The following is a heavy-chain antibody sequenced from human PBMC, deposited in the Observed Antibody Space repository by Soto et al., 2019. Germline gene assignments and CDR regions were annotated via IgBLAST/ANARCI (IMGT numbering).Heavy chain of an antibody. CDR1: GFTFRSFT. D-gene: IGHD6-13*01. J-gene: IGHJ5*02. CDR2: ISSNSAYI. Sequence: EVQLVESGRGLVKPGGSLRLSCAASGFTFRSFTMNWVRQAPGKGLEWVSTISSNSAYIYYTDALRGRFTISRDNAKNSLHLQMNSLRAEDTAVYYCTRDASRDSSARGWFDPWGPGTLVTVSS. CDR3: TRDASRDSSARGWFDP. V-gene: IGHV3-21*02.